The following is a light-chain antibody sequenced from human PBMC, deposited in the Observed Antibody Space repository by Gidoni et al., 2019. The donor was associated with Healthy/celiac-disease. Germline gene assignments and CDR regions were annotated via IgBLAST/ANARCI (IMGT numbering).Light chain of an antibody. V-gene: IGLV3-1*01. CDR1: NLGDKY. CDR2: QDS. CDR3: QAWDSSTAV. Sequence: SYELTQPPSLSVSPGQTASITCSGDNLGDKYACWYQQKPGQSPVLVSYQDSKRPSGIPERFSGSNSGNTATLTISGTQAMDEADYYCQAWDSSTAVFGGGTKLTVL. J-gene: IGLJ2*01.